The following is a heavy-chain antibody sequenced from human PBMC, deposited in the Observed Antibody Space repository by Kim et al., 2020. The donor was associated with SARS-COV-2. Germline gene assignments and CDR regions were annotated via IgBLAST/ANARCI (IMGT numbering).Heavy chain of an antibody. CDR3: ARGPDCSNGVCNNGYLDY. Sequence: SETLSLTCTVYGGPFSGYYWSWLRQPPGKGLEWIGEINHSGRTNYIPSLKSRVTISVDTSKNQFSLKLNSVTAADTAVYFCARGPDCSNGVCNNGYLDYWGQGSLVTVSS. CDR1: GGPFSGYY. D-gene: IGHD2-8*01. CDR2: INHSGRT. V-gene: IGHV4-34*01. J-gene: IGHJ4*02.